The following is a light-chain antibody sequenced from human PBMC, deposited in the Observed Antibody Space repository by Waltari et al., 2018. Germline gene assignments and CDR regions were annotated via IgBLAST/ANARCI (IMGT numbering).Light chain of an antibody. CDR1: QSVGSN. CDR3: YQYNNWPRT. CDR2: GAS. Sequence: EIVMTQFPTTLSVSPGERATLSCRASQSVGSNLAWDQQKPGQAPRLLIYGASIRTTGIPSRFSGSGSGTEFTLTISSLQSADFAVYYCYQYNNWPRTFGQGTKVEIK. J-gene: IGKJ1*01. V-gene: IGKV3-15*01.